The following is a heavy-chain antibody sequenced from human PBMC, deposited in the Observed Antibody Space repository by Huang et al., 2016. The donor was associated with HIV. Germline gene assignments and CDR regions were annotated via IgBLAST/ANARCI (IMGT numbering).Heavy chain of an antibody. CDR3: ARLPFDYVWGTQRQTALDELDV. CDR2: VFYGGKT. D-gene: IGHD3-16*01. J-gene: IGHJ3*01. CDR1: GGSVNSGYYY. Sequence: QLQLQESGPGLVRPSETLSLTCSVSGGSVNSGYYYWGWIRQPPGKGLEWIASVFYGGKTFYNPSLKSRVSMSVDTSKKRFSLKLSSVTAADTAVYFCARLPFDYVWGTQRQTALDELDVWGQGTMVTVSS. V-gene: IGHV4-39*01.